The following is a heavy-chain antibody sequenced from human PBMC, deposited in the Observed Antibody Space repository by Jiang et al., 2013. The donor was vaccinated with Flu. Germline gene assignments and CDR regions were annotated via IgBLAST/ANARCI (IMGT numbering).Heavy chain of an antibody. CDR1: GGSISSGGYY. J-gene: IGHJ3*02. CDR2: IYYSGSA. CDR3: ARAPPATNAFDI. Sequence: GPGLVKPSQTLSLTCTVSGGSISSGGYYWSWIRQHPGKGLEWIGYIYYSGSAYYDPSLKSRLTISVDTSKNQFSLKLTSLTAADTAVYYCARAPPATNAFDIWGQGTMVTVSS. V-gene: IGHV4-31*03. D-gene: IGHD2-15*01.